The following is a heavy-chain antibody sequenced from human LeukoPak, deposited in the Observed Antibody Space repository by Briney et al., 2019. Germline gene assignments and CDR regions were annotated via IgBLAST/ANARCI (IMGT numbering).Heavy chain of an antibody. J-gene: IGHJ6*04. CDR2: INWDGSST. D-gene: IGHD3-10*02. V-gene: IGHV3-43*01. CDR1: GFTFGDHT. CDR3: AELGITMIGGV. Sequence: GGSLRLSCAASGFTFGDHTMHWVRQAPGEGLEWVSLINWDGSSTYYADSVKGRFTISRDNAKNSLYLQMNSLRAEDTAVYYCAELGITMIGGVWGKGTTVTISS.